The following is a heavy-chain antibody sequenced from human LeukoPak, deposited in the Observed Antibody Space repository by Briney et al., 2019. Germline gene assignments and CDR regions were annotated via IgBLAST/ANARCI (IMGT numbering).Heavy chain of an antibody. CDR2: LSKSGNT. CDR1: GGSISSYY. J-gene: IGHJ1*01. V-gene: IGHV4-59*12. CDR3: ALSYNYGLEYFQH. D-gene: IGHD5-18*01. Sequence: SETLSLTCTVSGGSISSYYWSWIRLPPGKGLEWIGYLSKSGNTNYSPSLKSRVTIFGDTSKNQFSLKLSSVTAADTAVYYCALSYNYGLEYFQHWGQGTLVTVSS.